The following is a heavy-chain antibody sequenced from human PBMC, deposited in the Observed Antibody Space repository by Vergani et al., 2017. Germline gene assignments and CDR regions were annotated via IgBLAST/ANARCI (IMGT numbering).Heavy chain of an antibody. CDR2: IIPIFGTA. CDR1: GGTFSSYA. CDR3: AGDPGGGFGELFRYGMDV. V-gene: IGHV1-69*06. Sequence: QVQLVQSGAEVKKPGSSVKVSCKASGGTFSSYAISWVRQAPGQGLEWMGGIIPIFGTANYAQKFQGRVTITADKSTSTAYMELSSLRSEDTAVYYCAGDPGGGFGELFRYGMDVWGQGTTVTVSS. D-gene: IGHD3-10*01. J-gene: IGHJ6*02.